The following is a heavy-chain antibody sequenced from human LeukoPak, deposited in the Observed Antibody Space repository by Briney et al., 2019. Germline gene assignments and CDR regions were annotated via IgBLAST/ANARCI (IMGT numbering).Heavy chain of an antibody. D-gene: IGHD1-26*01. J-gene: IGHJ5*02. CDR1: GYTFTSYA. V-gene: IGHV1-3*01. CDR3: ARDHFVGAAPFDP. Sequence: ASVKVSCKASGYTFTSYAMHWVRQAPGQGLEWKGWIHVGNGDTVVSQNFQGRVTITRDTSASTVYMELSSLRSEDTALYYCARDHFVGAAPFDPWGQGTLVIVSA. CDR2: IHVGNGDT.